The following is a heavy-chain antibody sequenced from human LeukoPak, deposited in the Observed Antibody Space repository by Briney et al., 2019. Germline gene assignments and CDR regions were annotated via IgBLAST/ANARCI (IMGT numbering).Heavy chain of an antibody. V-gene: IGHV1-69*13. D-gene: IGHD6-13*01. J-gene: IGHJ6*02. Sequence: ASVKVSCKASGGTFSSYAISWVRQAPGQGLEWMGGIIPIFGTANYARKFQGRVTITADESTSTAYMELSSLRSEDTAVYYCARYIAAAGIRGDYYYYGMDVWGQGTTVAVSS. CDR1: GGTFSSYA. CDR2: IIPIFGTA. CDR3: ARYIAAAGIRGDYYYYGMDV.